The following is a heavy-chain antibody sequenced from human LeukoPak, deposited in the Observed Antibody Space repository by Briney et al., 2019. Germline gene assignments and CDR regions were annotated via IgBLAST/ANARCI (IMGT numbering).Heavy chain of an antibody. CDR3: AREKLPETSYYYYYGMDV. V-gene: IGHV3-23*01. D-gene: IGHD1-1*01. Sequence: PGGSLRLSCAASGFTFSSYAMTWVRQAPGKGLEWVSGISGSGGTTYYADSVKGRFTISRDNSKNTLYLQMTSLRAEDTAVYYCAREKLPETSYYYYYGMDVWGQGTTVTVSS. CDR2: ISGSGGTT. J-gene: IGHJ6*02. CDR1: GFTFSSYA.